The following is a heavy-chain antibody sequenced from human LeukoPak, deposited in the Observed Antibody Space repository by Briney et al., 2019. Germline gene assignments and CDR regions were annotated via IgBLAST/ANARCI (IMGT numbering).Heavy chain of an antibody. CDR2: IWYDGSNK. D-gene: IGHD4-23*01. CDR3: ARGPVSATVVTPDYYYYGMDV. V-gene: IGHV3-33*08. CDR1: GFTFSSYA. J-gene: IGHJ6*02. Sequence: GGSLRLSCAASGFTFSSYAITWVRQAPGEGLEWVAVIWYDGSNKYYADSVKGRFTISRDNPKNTLYVQMNSLRAEDTAVYYCARGPVSATVVTPDYYYYGMDVWGQGTTVTVSS.